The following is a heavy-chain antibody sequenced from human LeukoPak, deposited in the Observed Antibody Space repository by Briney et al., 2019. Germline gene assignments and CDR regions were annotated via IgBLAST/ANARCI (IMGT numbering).Heavy chain of an antibody. J-gene: IGHJ5*02. CDR2: IFHGGST. CDR1: AYSISSGYY. Sequence: SETLSLTCTVSAYSISSGYYWGWIRQPPGKGLEWIGSIFHGGSTYYNPSLKSRVTISVDTSKNQFSLMLTSVTAADTAVYYCARDTRYSGNFYDWFDPWGQGTLVTVSS. V-gene: IGHV4-38-2*02. D-gene: IGHD1-26*01. CDR3: ARDTRYSGNFYDWFDP.